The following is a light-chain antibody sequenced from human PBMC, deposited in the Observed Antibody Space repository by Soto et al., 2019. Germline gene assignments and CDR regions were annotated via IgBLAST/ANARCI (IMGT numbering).Light chain of an antibody. CDR2: GNI. J-gene: IGLJ1*01. CDR1: SANIGAAYN. V-gene: IGLV1-40*01. Sequence: QSVLTQPPSVSGAPGQRVTISCTGSSANIGAAYNVDWYQQLPGTAPKLLLYGNINRPSGVPDRFSGSKSGTSASLAITGLQAEDEADYYCQSYDTSLSAYVFGTGTKVTVL. CDR3: QSYDTSLSAYV.